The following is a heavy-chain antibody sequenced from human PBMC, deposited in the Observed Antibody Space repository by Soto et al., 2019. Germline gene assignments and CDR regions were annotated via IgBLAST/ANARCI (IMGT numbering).Heavy chain of an antibody. D-gene: IGHD6-13*01. V-gene: IGHV1-69*13. CDR1: GYTFTSYG. CDR2: TIPIFGTA. J-gene: IGHJ4*02. CDR3: ARSLRGAANVDY. Sequence: SVKVSCKASGYTFTSYGISWVRQAPGQGLEWMGGTIPIFGTANYAQKFQGRVTITADESTSTAYMELSGLRSEDTAVYYCARSLRGAANVDYCGQGTLVTVYS.